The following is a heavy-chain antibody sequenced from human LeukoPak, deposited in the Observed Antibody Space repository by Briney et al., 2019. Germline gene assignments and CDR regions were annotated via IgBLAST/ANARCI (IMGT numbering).Heavy chain of an antibody. Sequence: PGRSLRLSCATSGFTFSHYGMHWVRQAPGKGLEWVAVIWSDGTNTYYGGPVKGRFTISRDNFQRTVYLQMNSLRAEDTAVYYCAKDAQRGFDYSNSLDKWGHGTLVTVSS. D-gene: IGHD4-11*01. CDR2: IWSDGTNT. CDR1: GFTFSHYG. J-gene: IGHJ4*01. CDR3: AKDAQRGFDYSNSLDK. V-gene: IGHV3-33*06.